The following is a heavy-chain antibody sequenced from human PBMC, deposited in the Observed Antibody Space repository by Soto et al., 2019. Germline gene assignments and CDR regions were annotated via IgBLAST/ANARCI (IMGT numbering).Heavy chain of an antibody. CDR3: ARSNSYYDFWSGYSMRTTRGYYGMDV. D-gene: IGHD3-3*01. CDR2: IDPSDSYT. CDR1: GYSFTSYW. V-gene: IGHV5-10-1*01. J-gene: IGHJ6*02. Sequence: PGESLKISCKGSGYSFTSYWISWVRQMPGKGLEWMGRIDPSDSYTNYSPSFQGHVTISADKSISTAYLQWSSLKASDTAMYYCARSNSYYDFWSGYSMRTTRGYYGMDVWGQGTTVTVSS.